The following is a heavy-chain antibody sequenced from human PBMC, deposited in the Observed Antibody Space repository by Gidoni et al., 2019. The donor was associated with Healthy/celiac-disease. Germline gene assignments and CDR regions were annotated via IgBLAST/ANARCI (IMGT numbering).Heavy chain of an antibody. D-gene: IGHD5-12*01. Sequence: QVQLLQSGAEVKKPWSSVTFSCKASGVTFSSYTISWVRQAPGQGLAWMGRIIPILGIANYAQKFQGRVTISADKSTSTAYMELSSLRSEDTAVYYCARDLDSGDGAFDYWGQGTLVTVSS. V-gene: IGHV1-69*08. CDR3: ARDLDSGDGAFDY. CDR1: GVTFSSYT. CDR2: IIPILGIA. J-gene: IGHJ4*02.